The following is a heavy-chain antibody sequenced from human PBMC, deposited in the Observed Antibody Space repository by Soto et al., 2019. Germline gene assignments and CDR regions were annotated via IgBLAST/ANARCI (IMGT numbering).Heavy chain of an antibody. D-gene: IGHD3-3*01. V-gene: IGHV4-30-4*08. CDR3: ARVEVPLITICGVVHRPYLSD. CDR2: IYNSGTT. J-gene: IGHJ4*02. Sequence: TLSRTCTVSGGAISSGGDFWSWIRQPPGKGLEWIGHIYNSGTTYNNPSLKSRFTISVDTSKNQFSLKLSSVTAADTAVYYCARVEVPLITICGVVHRPYLSDWGQRTLVTVSS. CDR1: GGAISSGGDF.